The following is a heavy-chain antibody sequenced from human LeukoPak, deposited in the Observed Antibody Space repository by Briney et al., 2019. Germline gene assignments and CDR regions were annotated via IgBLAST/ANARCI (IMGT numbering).Heavy chain of an antibody. CDR2: INPNSGGT. J-gene: IGHJ6*02. Sequence: ASVKVSCKASGYTFTGYYMHWVRQAPGHGLEWMGWINPNSGGTNYAQKFQGWVTMTRDTSISTAYMELSRLRSDDTAVYYCASTNYGSGRHYGMDVWGQGTTVTVSS. V-gene: IGHV1-2*04. CDR1: GYTFTGYY. CDR3: ASTNYGSGRHYGMDV. D-gene: IGHD3-10*01.